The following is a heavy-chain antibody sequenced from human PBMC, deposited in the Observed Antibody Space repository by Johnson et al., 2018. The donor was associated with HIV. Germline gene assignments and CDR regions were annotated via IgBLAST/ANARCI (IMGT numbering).Heavy chain of an antibody. CDR1: GFTFSSYA. D-gene: IGHD6-6*01. CDR2: INWNGGST. J-gene: IGHJ3*02. V-gene: IGHV3-23*04. Sequence: VQLVESGGGVVQPGRSLRLSCAASGFTFSSYAMHWVRQAPGKGLEWVSGINWNGGSTHYADSVKGRFTISRDNSKNTLYLQMNSLRAEDTAIYYCARVGDSSSSLGAFDIWGQGTMVTVSS. CDR3: ARVGDSSSSLGAFDI.